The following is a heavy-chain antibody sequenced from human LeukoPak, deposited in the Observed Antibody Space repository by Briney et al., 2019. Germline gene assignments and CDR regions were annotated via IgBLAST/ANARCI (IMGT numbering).Heavy chain of an antibody. CDR3: ARGRIAAAGFYFDY. Sequence: GGSLRLSCAASGFTFDDYGMSWVRQAPGKGLEWVSGINWNGGSTGFADSVKGRFTISRDNAKNSLYLQMNSLRAEDTALYHCARGRIAAAGFYFDYWGQGTLVTVSS. D-gene: IGHD6-13*01. J-gene: IGHJ4*02. V-gene: IGHV3-20*01. CDR1: GFTFDDYG. CDR2: INWNGGST.